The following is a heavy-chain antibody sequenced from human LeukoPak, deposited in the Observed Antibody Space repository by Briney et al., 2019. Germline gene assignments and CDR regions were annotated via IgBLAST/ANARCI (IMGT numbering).Heavy chain of an antibody. Sequence: WIRQPPGKGLEWIGSIYYSGSTYYNPSLKSRVTISVDTSKNQFSLKLSSVTAADTAVYYCARLNYYDSSGYYYVGPYYYYYMDVWGKGTTVTVSS. CDR3: ARLNYYDSSGYYYVGPYYYYYMDV. J-gene: IGHJ6*03. D-gene: IGHD3-22*01. CDR2: IYYSGST. V-gene: IGHV4-39*01.